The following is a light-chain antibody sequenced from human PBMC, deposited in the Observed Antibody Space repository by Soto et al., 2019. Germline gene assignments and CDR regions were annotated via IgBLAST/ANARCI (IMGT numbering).Light chain of an antibody. Sequence: EIVWTQSPGTLSLSPGERAILSCRASQQISNNLAWYRQSPGQAPTLLIYGASSRATDIPDRFSGSGSGTDFTLTISGLHSDDFALYYCQQYENWPRTFGQGTKLDI. J-gene: IGKJ1*01. CDR2: GAS. CDR3: QQYENWPRT. V-gene: IGKV3-15*01. CDR1: QQISNN.